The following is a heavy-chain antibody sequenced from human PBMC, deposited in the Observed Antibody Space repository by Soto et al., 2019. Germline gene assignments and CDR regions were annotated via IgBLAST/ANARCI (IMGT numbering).Heavy chain of an antibody. Sequence: VASVKLSCKVSGYTLTDLSMHWVRQAPGKGLEWMGGFDPEDGETIYAQKFQGRVTMTEDTSTDTAYMELSSLRSEDTAVYYCATVKAHSNPPYYYYYYYMDVWGKGTTVTVSS. D-gene: IGHD4-4*01. V-gene: IGHV1-24*01. J-gene: IGHJ6*03. CDR2: FDPEDGET. CDR3: ATVKAHSNPPYYYYYYYMDV. CDR1: GYTLTDLS.